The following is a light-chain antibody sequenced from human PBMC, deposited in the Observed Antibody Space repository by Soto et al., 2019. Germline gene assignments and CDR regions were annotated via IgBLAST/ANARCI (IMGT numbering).Light chain of an antibody. Sequence: IVLTQSPATLSLSPGERATLSCTASQHVTTTYIAWYQQKFGQAPRLLIYGASTRATGTPDRFSGGGFGTDFTLTLRRVEPEDFAVYYCQQYDSSFTFGGGTKVEMK. V-gene: IGKV3-20*01. CDR3: QQYDSSFT. J-gene: IGKJ4*01. CDR2: GAS. CDR1: QHVTTTY.